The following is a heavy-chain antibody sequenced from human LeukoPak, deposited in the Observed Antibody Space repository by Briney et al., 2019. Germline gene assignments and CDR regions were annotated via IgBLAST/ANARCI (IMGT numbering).Heavy chain of an antibody. V-gene: IGHV4-59*08. J-gene: IGHJ4*02. D-gene: IGHD6-13*01. Sequence: SETLSLNCTVSGGTIRSYYWSWIRQPPGKGLEWIGYIYYSGSTNYNPSLKSRVTISVDTSKNQFSLKLSSVTAADTAVYYCASSSSWYFYFDYWGQGTLVTVSS. CDR3: ASSSSWYFYFDY. CDR2: IYYSGST. CDR1: GGTIRSYY.